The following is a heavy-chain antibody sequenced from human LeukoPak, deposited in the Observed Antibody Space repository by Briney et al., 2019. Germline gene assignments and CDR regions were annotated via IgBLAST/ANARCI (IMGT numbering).Heavy chain of an antibody. D-gene: IGHD2-2*01. Sequence: PGRSLRLSCAASGFTFSSYGMHWVRQAPGKGLEWVAVISYDGSNKYYADSVKGRFTISRDNAKNSLYLQMNSLRDEGSAVYYCARGTQRAFDIWGQGTMVTVSS. CDR2: ISYDGSNK. V-gene: IGHV3-30*03. J-gene: IGHJ3*02. CDR3: ARGTQRAFDI. CDR1: GFTFSSYG.